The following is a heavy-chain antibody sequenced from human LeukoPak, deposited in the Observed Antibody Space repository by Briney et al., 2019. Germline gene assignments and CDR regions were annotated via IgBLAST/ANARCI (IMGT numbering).Heavy chain of an antibody. Sequence: SETLSLTCTVSGGSISSGSYYWSWIRQPAGKGLEWIGRIYYSGATYYSPSLKSRVTLSVDTSKNHFSLNLSSVTAADTAVYYCARRGTGVTVDEAFDIWGQGTMVTVSS. V-gene: IGHV4-39*02. J-gene: IGHJ3*02. CDR2: IYYSGAT. CDR1: GGSISSGSYY. D-gene: IGHD3-16*01. CDR3: ARRGTGVTVDEAFDI.